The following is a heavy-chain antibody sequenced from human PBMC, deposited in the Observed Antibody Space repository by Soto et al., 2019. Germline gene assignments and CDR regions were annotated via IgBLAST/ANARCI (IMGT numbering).Heavy chain of an antibody. D-gene: IGHD1-26*01. CDR1: GGSISSHC. CDR3: ARDGREASGMDV. Sequence: SETLSLTCTVSGGSISSHCWSWVRQAPGKGLEWIGHIYYRGSTSYNPSLRSRSTISVDTSNNQFSLKLNSVTTADTAVYYCARDGREASGMDVWGQGTKVTVSS. CDR2: IYYRGST. J-gene: IGHJ6*02. V-gene: IGHV4-59*11.